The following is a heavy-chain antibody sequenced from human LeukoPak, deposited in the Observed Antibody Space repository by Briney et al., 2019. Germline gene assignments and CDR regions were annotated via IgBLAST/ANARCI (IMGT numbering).Heavy chain of an antibody. J-gene: IGHJ6*03. CDR1: GYTFTGYY. V-gene: IGHV1-2*02. CDR2: INPNSGGT. Sequence: ASVKVSCKASGYTFTGYYMHRVRHAPGQGLEWMGWINPNSGGTNYAQKFQGRVTMTRDTSISTAYMELSRLRSDDTAVYYCAREVPAAIDYYYYYYYMDVWGKGTTVTVSS. D-gene: IGHD2-2*01. CDR3: AREVPAAIDYYYYYYYMDV.